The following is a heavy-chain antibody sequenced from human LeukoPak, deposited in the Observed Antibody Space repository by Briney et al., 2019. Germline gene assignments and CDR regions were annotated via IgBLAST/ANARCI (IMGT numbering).Heavy chain of an antibody. J-gene: IGHJ5*02. Sequence: ASVKVSCKASGYTFTSYDINWVRQATGQGLEWMGWMNPNSGNTGYAQKFQGRVTMTRNTSISTAYMELSSLRSEDTAVYYCEWIPYDSSGYYSDWFDPWGQGTLVTVSS. CDR2: MNPNSGNT. D-gene: IGHD3-22*01. V-gene: IGHV1-8*01. CDR1: GYTFTSYD. CDR3: EWIPYDSSGYYSDWFDP.